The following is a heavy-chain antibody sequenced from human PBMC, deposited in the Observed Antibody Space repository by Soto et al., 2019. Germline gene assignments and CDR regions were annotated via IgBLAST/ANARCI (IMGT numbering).Heavy chain of an antibody. CDR1: GYTFTSYG. CDR2: ISAYNGNT. J-gene: IGHJ4*02. D-gene: IGHD3-9*01. Sequence: GASVKVSCKASGYTFTSYGISWVRQAPGQGLEWMGWISAYNGNTNYAQKLQGRVTITTDTSTSTAYMELRSLRSDDTAVYYCARAPDELRYFDWLSYWGQGTLVTVSS. V-gene: IGHV1-18*01. CDR3: ARAPDELRYFDWLSY.